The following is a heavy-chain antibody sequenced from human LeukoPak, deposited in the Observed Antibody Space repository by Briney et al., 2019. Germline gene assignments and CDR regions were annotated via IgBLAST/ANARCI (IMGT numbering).Heavy chain of an antibody. CDR3: ASSITMIVVVTPAPNFDY. Sequence: ASVKVSCKASGYTFTGYYMHWMRQAPGQGLEWMGWINPNSGGTNYAQKFQGRVTMTRDTSISTAYMELSRLRSDDTAVYYCASSITMIVVVTPAPNFDYWGQGTLVTVSS. J-gene: IGHJ4*02. CDR1: GYTFTGYY. V-gene: IGHV1-2*02. CDR2: INPNSGGT. D-gene: IGHD3-22*01.